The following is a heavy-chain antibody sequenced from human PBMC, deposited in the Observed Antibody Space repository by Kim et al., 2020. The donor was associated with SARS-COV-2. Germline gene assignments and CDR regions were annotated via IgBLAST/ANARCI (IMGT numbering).Heavy chain of an antibody. CDR3: ARNQWYYYGSGSYYYYGMDV. CDR2: IYPGDSDT. CDR1: GYSFTSYW. D-gene: IGHD3-10*01. V-gene: IGHV5-51*01. Sequence: GESLKISCKGSGYSFTSYWIGWVRQMPGKGLEWMGIIYPGDSDTRYSPSFQGQVTISADKSISTAYLQWSSLKASDTAMYYCARNQWYYYGSGSYYYYGMDVWRQGTTVTVSS. J-gene: IGHJ6*02.